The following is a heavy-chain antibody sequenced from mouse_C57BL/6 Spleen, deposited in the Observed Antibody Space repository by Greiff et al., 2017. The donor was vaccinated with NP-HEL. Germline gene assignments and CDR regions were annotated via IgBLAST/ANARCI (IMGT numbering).Heavy chain of an antibody. CDR2: IDPENGDT. J-gene: IGHJ3*01. CDR3: TTAVTYKGWFAY. Sequence: EVQLQQSGAELVRPGASVKLSCTASGFNIKDDYMHWVKQRPEQGLEWIGWIDPENGDTEYASKFQGKATITADTSSNTAYLQLSSLTSEDTAVYYCTTAVTYKGWFAYWGQGTLVTVSA. V-gene: IGHV14-4*01. D-gene: IGHD2-3*01. CDR1: GFNIKDDY.